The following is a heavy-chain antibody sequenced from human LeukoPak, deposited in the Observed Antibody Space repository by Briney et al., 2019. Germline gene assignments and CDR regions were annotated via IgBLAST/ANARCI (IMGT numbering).Heavy chain of an antibody. CDR1: GFTFSSYW. Sequence: GGSLRLSCAASGFTFSSYWMHWVRQGPGKGLVWVSRISSDGRTTSYADSVKGRFTISRDNAKNTLYLQMNSLRAEDTALYYCASSIRGEAGAFDIWGQGTMVTVSS. V-gene: IGHV3-74*01. CDR3: ASSIRGEAGAFDI. CDR2: ISSDGRTT. J-gene: IGHJ3*02. D-gene: IGHD3-16*01.